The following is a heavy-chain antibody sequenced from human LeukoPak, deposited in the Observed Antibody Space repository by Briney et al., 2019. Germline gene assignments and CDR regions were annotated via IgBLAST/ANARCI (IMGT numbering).Heavy chain of an antibody. V-gene: IGHV3-72*01. CDR1: GYSFTTYW. CDR2: IRNKALSYTT. D-gene: IGHD1-1*01. Sequence: GESLKISCQGSGYSFTTYWIGWVRQAPGKGLEWVGRIRNKALSYTTEYAASVKGRFTISRDDSRNSVYLQMNSLKTEDTAVYYCSQLGYGMDVWGQGTTVTVSS. J-gene: IGHJ6*02. CDR3: SQLGYGMDV.